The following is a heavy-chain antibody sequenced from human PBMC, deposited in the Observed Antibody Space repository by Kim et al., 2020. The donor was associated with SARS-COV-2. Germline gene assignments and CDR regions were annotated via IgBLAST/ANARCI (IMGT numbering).Heavy chain of an antibody. V-gene: IGHV3-9*01. CDR2: SI. CDR3: AKAPSDGFDY. Sequence: SICYADSVNGRLTISRDNAKNSLYLQMHSLRAEDTALYYCAKAPSDGFDYWGQRTLVTVSS. J-gene: IGHJ4*02.